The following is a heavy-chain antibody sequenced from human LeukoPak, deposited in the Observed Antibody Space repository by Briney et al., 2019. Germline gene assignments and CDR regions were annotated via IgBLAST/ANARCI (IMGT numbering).Heavy chain of an antibody. CDR1: GFTFSSYW. CDR3: AREYYYDSKYFQH. Sequence: GGSLRLSCAASGFTFSSYWMSWVRQAPGKGLEWVANIKQDGSEKYYVDSVKGRFTISRDNAKNSLYLQMNSLRAEDTAVYYCAREYYYDSKYFQHWGQGTLVTVSS. V-gene: IGHV3-7*01. D-gene: IGHD3-22*01. CDR2: IKQDGSEK. J-gene: IGHJ1*01.